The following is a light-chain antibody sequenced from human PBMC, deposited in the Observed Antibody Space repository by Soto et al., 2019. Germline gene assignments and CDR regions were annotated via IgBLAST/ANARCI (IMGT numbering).Light chain of an antibody. Sequence: IQMTQSPSSLSASLGHRVTITRRASQSISNYLSWYQQKPGKAPKPLINVASTLQSGVPSRFSGSGSGTDFTLAISSLQPEDFATYYCQQSSSTPQTFGGGTKVDIK. V-gene: IGKV1-39*01. CDR3: QQSSSTPQT. CDR2: VAS. CDR1: QSISNY. J-gene: IGKJ4*01.